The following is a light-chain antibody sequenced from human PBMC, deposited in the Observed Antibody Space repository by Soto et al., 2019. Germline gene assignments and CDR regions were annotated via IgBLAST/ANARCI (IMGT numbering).Light chain of an antibody. J-gene: IGLJ3*02. Sequence: QSVLTQPPSVSGAPGQRVTISCTGSSSNIGAGYDVHWYQQLPGTAPKLLIYGNSNRPSGVPDRFSGSKSGTAASLAITGLHAEDDAYYYCQSYDSSLSGGVFGGGTKLTVL. V-gene: IGLV1-40*01. CDR3: QSYDSSLSGGV. CDR1: SSNIGAGYD. CDR2: GNS.